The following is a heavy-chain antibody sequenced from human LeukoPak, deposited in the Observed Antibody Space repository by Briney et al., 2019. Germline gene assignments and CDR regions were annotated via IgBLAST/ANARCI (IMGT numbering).Heavy chain of an antibody. D-gene: IGHD2-2*01. J-gene: IGHJ4*02. CDR3: AREGPIVVVPAALDY. CDR1: GFTFSSYA. Sequence: GGSLRLSCAASGFTFSSYAMHWVRQAPGKGLEWVAVISYDGSNKYYADSVKGRFTISRDNSKNTLYLQMNSLRAEDTAVYYCAREGPIVVVPAALDYWGQGTLVTASS. V-gene: IGHV3-30*04. CDR2: ISYDGSNK.